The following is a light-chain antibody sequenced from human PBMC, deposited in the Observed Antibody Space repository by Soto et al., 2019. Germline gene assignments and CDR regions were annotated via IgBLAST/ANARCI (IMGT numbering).Light chain of an antibody. J-gene: IGLJ3*02. CDR2: AYN. V-gene: IGLV1-40*01. CDR3: QSYDNSLGRWV. CDR1: SSNIGADSD. Sequence: QSVLTQPPSVSGAPGQRVTISCTGTSSNIGADSDVSLYQHIPGAAPKVLMFAYNNRPSGVPDRFSGFKSGTSASLAITGLQAEDEADYYCQSYDNSLGRWVFGGGTKVTVL.